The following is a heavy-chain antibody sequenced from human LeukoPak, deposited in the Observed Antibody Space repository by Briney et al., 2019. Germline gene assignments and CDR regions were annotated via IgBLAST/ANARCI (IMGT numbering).Heavy chain of an antibody. CDR3: ARGSPGTYYYDSSGPFDY. CDR2: IYTSGST. V-gene: IGHV4-4*07. D-gene: IGHD3-22*01. CDR1: GGSISSYY. Sequence: SETLSLTCTVSGGSISSYYWSWIRQPAGKGLDGIGRIYTSGSTNYNPSLKSRVTMSVYTSKNPFSLKLSSVTAADTAVYSCARGSPGTYYYDSSGPFDYWGQGTLVTVSS. J-gene: IGHJ4*02.